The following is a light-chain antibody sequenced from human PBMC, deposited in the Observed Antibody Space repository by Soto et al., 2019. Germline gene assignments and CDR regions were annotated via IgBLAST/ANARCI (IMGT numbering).Light chain of an antibody. V-gene: IGLV2-14*01. Sequence: QSTLTQPASVSGSPGQSITISCTGTSSDIGAYNYVSWYQQHPGKDPKLMIYDVSNRPSGLSNRFTGSKSGNTASLTISGLQAEDEADYYCSSYTSSATYVFGTWTKVTVL. J-gene: IGLJ1*01. CDR3: SSYTSSATYV. CDR2: DVS. CDR1: SSDIGAYNY.